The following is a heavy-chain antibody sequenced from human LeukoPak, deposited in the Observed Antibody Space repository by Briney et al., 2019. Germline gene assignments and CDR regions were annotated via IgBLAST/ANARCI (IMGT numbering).Heavy chain of an antibody. J-gene: IGHJ4*02. D-gene: IGHD1-26*01. CDR3: ARDQYSGSLDY. V-gene: IGHV1-2*02. Sequence: ASVKVSCKASGDTLTDYHMHWVRQAPGQGLEWMGWINPNSGATNFAQKFQGRVTMTRDTSISTAYMELTSLRSDDTAVYYCARDQYSGSLDYWGQGTLVTVSS. CDR2: INPNSGAT. CDR1: GDTLTDYH.